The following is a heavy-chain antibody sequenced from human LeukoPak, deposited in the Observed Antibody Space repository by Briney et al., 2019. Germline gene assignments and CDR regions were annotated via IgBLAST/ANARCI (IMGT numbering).Heavy chain of an antibody. CDR1: GFTFGSYW. V-gene: IGHV3-74*01. Sequence: GGSLRLSCAASGFTFGSYWMHWVRQAPGKGLVWVSRINSDGSSTSYADSVKGRFTISRDNAKNTLYLQMNSLRAEDTAVYYCARDSGDSSGYYYGDDAFDIWGQGTMLTVSS. CDR3: ARDSGDSSGYYYGDDAFDI. D-gene: IGHD3-22*01. CDR2: INSDGSST. J-gene: IGHJ3*02.